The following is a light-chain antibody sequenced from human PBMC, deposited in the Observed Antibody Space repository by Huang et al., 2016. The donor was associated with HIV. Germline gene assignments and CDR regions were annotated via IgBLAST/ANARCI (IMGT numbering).Light chain of an antibody. V-gene: IGKV3-15*01. CDR3: QQYHIWPKT. CDR1: QSVSSN. J-gene: IGKJ1*01. CDR2: GAS. Sequence: EIVMTQSPATLSVSPGERATLSCRASQSVSSNLAWYQQKPGQAPRVLISGASTRATGSPARFSGSGSGTEFTLTISSLQSEDIAVYYCQQYHIWPKTFGQGTKVEIK.